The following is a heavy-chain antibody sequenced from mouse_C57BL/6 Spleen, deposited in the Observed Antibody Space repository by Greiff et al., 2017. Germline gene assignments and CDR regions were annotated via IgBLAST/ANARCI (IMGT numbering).Heavy chain of an antibody. Sequence: QVQLQQPGAELVKPGASVKVSCKASGYTFTSYWMHWVKQRPGQGLEWIGRIHPSDSYTNYNQKFKGKATLTVDKSSSTAYMQLSSLTSEDSAVYYCAILLYYDYDDYAMDYWGQGTSVTVSS. D-gene: IGHD2-4*01. V-gene: IGHV1-74*01. CDR3: AILLYYDYDDYAMDY. CDR2: IHPSDSYT. CDR1: GYTFTSYW. J-gene: IGHJ4*01.